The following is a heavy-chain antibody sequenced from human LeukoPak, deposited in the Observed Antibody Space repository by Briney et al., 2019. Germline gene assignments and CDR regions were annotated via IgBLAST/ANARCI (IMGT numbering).Heavy chain of an antibody. CDR1: GFTFSSYG. D-gene: IGHD2-21*02. Sequence: GRSLRLSCAASGFTFSSYGMHWIRQAPGKGLEWVAVIWYDGSNKYHADSVKGRFTISRDNSKNTLYLQMNSLRAEDTAVYYCAKDFAYCGGDCYPDAFDIWGQGTMVTVSS. J-gene: IGHJ3*02. CDR3: AKDFAYCGGDCYPDAFDI. CDR2: IWYDGSNK. V-gene: IGHV3-33*06.